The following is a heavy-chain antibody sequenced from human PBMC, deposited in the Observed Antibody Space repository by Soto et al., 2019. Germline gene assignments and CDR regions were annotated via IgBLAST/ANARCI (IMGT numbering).Heavy chain of an antibody. J-gene: IGHJ6*02. Sequence: ASVKVSCKASGGTFSSYAISWVRQAPGQGLEWMGGIIPIFGTANYAQKFQGRVTITADESTSTAYMELSSLRSEDTAVYYCARDLTYYDFWSGYPFADSYYYYYGMDVWGQGTTVTVSS. CDR3: ARDLTYYDFWSGYPFADSYYYYYGMDV. CDR2: IIPIFGTA. D-gene: IGHD3-3*01. V-gene: IGHV1-69*13. CDR1: GGTFSSYA.